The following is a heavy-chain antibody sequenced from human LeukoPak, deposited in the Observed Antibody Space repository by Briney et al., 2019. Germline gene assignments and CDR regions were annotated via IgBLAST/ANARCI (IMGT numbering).Heavy chain of an antibody. CDR3: AAGADYYYMDV. D-gene: IGHD4/OR15-4a*01. J-gene: IGHJ6*03. CDR2: INHSGSP. V-gene: IGHV4-34*01. Sequence: PSETLSLTCTVYGGSFSGYYWSWIRQPPGKGLEWIGEINHSGSPNYNPSLKSRVTISVDTSKNQFSLKLTSLTAADTAVYYCAAGADYYYMDVWGKGTTVTISS. CDR1: GGSFSGYY.